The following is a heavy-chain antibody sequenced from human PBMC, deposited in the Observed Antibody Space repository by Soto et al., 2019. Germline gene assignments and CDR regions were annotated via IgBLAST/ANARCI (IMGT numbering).Heavy chain of an antibody. CDR3: TRPRLSYYYMDV. CDR1: GFTFSGSA. Sequence: GGSLRLSWAASGFTFSGSAMHWVSQASGKGLEWVGRIRSKANSYATAYAASVKGRFTISRDDSKNTAYLQMNSLKTEDTAVYYCTRPRLSYYYMDVWGKGTTVTVSS. V-gene: IGHV3-73*01. CDR2: IRSKANSYAT. J-gene: IGHJ6*03. D-gene: IGHD2-21*01.